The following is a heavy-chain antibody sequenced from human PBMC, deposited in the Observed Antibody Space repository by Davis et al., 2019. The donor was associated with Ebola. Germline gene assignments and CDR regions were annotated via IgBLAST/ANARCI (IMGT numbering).Heavy chain of an antibody. D-gene: IGHD6-19*01. CDR2: ISSSSSYI. V-gene: IGHV3-21*01. CDR3: ARDPVAGTSFLDY. CDR1: GFTFSSYG. Sequence: GESLKISCAASGFTFSSYGMNWVRQAPGKGLEWVSSISSSSSYIYYADSVKGRFTISRDNSKNTLYVQMNSLRAEDTAVYYCARDPVAGTSFLDYWGQGTLVTVSS. J-gene: IGHJ4*02.